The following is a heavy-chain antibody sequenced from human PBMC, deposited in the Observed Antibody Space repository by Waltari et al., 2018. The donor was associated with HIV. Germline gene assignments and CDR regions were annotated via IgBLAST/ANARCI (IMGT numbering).Heavy chain of an antibody. Sequence: QVQLVESGGGVVQPGRSLRLSCAASGFTFSSYGLHWVRQAPGKGPGWVSIIWSEGNNEYYADSVKGRFTISRDNSKDTLYLQMNSLRAEDTAMYYCAKDNSVNYFTGDAFDIWGQGTMVIVSS. V-gene: IGHV3-30*18. CDR2: IWSEGNNE. CDR1: GFTFSSYG. CDR3: AKDNSVNYFTGDAFDI. D-gene: IGHD1-26*01. J-gene: IGHJ3*02.